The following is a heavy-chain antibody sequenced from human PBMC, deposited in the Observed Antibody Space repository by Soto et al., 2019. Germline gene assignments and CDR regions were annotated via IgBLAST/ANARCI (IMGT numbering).Heavy chain of an antibody. CDR1: GFTFSNAW. Sequence: GGSLRLSCAASGFTFSNAWMSWVRQAPGKGLEWVGRIKSKINGGTTEYAAPVKGRFTISRDDSKNTLFLHMNSLKTEDTAVYLCTSDLYYYASRSYSYYFDCWGQGNLVPVSS. V-gene: IGHV3-15*01. CDR3: TSDLYYYASRSYSYYFDC. CDR2: IKSKINGGTT. J-gene: IGHJ4*02. D-gene: IGHD3-22*01.